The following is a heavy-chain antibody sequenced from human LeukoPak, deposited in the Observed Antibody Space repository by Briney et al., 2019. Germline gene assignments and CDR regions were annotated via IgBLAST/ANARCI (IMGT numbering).Heavy chain of an antibody. V-gene: IGHV1-18*01. CDR2: ISANNGDT. J-gene: IGHJ4*02. D-gene: IGHD3-3*01. Sequence: ASVKVSCKASGYTFTSYGIAWVRQAPGQGLQWMGWISANNGDTSYSQKLQGRVTMTTDTSTNTAYMELRSLTSDDTAVYYCARGSRLSYDFWSGYYPSDYWGQGTLVTVSS. CDR1: GYTFTSYG. CDR3: ARGSRLSYDFWSGYYPSDY.